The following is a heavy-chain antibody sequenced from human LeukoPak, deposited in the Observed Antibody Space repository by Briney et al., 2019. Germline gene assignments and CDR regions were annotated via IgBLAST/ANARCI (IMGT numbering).Heavy chain of an antibody. V-gene: IGHV3-7*03. Sequence: PGGSLRLSCAASEFTLSSFWMSWVRQAPGKGLEWVASIKPDGSETYYVDSVKGRFTISRDNSKNTLYLQMNSLRAEDTAVYYCATNDFWSGLKRFDPWGQGTLVTVSS. J-gene: IGHJ5*02. CDR2: IKPDGSET. CDR3: ATNDFWSGLKRFDP. D-gene: IGHD3-3*01. CDR1: EFTLSSFW.